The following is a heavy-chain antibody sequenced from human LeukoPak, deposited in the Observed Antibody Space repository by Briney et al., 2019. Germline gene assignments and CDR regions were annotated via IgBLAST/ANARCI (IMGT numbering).Heavy chain of an antibody. Sequence: ASVKVSCKASGYTFTGYYMHWVRQAPGYGLEWMGRINPNSGGTNYAQKFQGRVTMTRDTSISTAYMELSRLRSDDTAVYYCARVIGYNWNDVGWFDPWGEGTLVTVSS. CDR1: GYTFTGYY. V-gene: IGHV1-2*06. CDR3: ARVIGYNWNDVGWFDP. J-gene: IGHJ5*02. D-gene: IGHD1-20*01. CDR2: INPNSGGT.